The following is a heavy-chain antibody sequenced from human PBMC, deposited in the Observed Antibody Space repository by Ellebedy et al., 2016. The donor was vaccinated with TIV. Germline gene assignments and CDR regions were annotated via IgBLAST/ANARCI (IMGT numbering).Heavy chain of an antibody. CDR1: GYTFTSYG. Sequence: ASVKVSCKASGYTFTSYGISWVRQAPGQGLEWMGWISAYNGNTNYAQKLQGRVTMTTDTSTSTAYMELRSLRSDDTAVYYCARDGYCSGVTCRGENWFDPWGQGTLVTVSS. CDR3: ARDGYCSGVTCRGENWFDP. CDR2: ISAYNGNT. D-gene: IGHD2-15*01. V-gene: IGHV1-18*04. J-gene: IGHJ5*02.